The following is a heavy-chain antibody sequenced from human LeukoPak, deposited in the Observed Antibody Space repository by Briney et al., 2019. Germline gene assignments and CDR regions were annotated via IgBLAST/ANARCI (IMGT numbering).Heavy chain of an antibody. CDR3: ARAATITVRPGGYYHYYMDF. J-gene: IGHJ6*03. Sequence: SGGSLRLSCAASGFTFSYYSMNWVRQAPGKGLEWVSYISSSTSTIYHADSVKGRFTITRDNAKSSQYLQMNSLRAEDTAVYYCARAATITVRPGGYYHYYMDFWGKGTTVTVYS. D-gene: IGHD6-6*01. V-gene: IGHV3-48*04. CDR1: GFTFSYYS. CDR2: ISSSTSTI.